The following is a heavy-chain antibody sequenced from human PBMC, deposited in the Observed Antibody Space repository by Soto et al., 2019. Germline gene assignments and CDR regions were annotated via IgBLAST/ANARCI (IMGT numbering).Heavy chain of an antibody. CDR1: GYTFTYYW. CDR3: ARKPYPSYDNYQSYFDY. Sequence: GESLKISCNGSGYTFTYYWIGWVRQLPGKGLEWMGIIYPGDSDTRYSPSFQGHVTITVDKSTSTAYLQWNTLKASNTAMYYCARKPYPSYDNYQSYFDYWGQGALVTVSS. V-gene: IGHV5-51*01. CDR2: IYPGDSDT. D-gene: IGHD3-22*01. J-gene: IGHJ4*02.